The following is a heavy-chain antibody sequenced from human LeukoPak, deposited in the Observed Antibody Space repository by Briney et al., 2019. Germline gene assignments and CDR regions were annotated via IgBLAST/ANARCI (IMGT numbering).Heavy chain of an antibody. V-gene: IGHV3-23*01. CDR3: AKTLDTYYDFWSGYYSTDFDY. CDR1: GFTFSSYA. D-gene: IGHD3-3*01. J-gene: IGHJ4*02. CDR2: ISGSGGSA. Sequence: GGSLRLSCAASGFTFSSYAMSWVRQAPGKGLEWVSAISGSGGSAYYADSVKGRFTISRDNSKNTLYLQMNSLRAEDTAVYYCAKTLDTYYDFWSGYYSTDFDYWGQGTLVTVSS.